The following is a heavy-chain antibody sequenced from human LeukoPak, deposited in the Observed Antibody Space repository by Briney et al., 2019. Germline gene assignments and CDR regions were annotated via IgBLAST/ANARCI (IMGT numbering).Heavy chain of an antibody. Sequence: ASVKVSCKASGYRFIDYFIHWVRQAPGQGLEWMGWINTNSGCTNYAQKFQCRVTMTRDTSITTAYMELSRLRSDDTAVYYCARDGAFLGSVNLYWGQGTLVTVSS. CDR1: GYRFIDYF. J-gene: IGHJ4*02. CDR2: INTNSGCT. CDR3: ARDGAFLGSVNLY. D-gene: IGHD3-16*01. V-gene: IGHV1-2*02.